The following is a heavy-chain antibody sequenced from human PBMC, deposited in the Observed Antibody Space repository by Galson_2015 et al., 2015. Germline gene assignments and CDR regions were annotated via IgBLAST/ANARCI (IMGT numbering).Heavy chain of an antibody. CDR2: IYYSGST. J-gene: IGHJ2*01. D-gene: IGHD1/OR15-1a*01. V-gene: IGHV4-31*01. Sequence: LSLTCTVSGGSISSGGYYWSWIRQHPGKGLEWIGHIYYSGSTYYNPSLKSLVIISVDTSKNQFSLKLSSVTAADTAVYYCARELGQNWYFDLWDRGTLVTVSS. CDR1: GGSISSGGYY. CDR3: ARELGQNWYFDL.